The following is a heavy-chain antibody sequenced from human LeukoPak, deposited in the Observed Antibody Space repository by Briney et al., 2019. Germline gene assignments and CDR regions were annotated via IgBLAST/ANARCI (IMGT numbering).Heavy chain of an antibody. CDR3: ARVYYSNSYDYWYFDL. J-gene: IGHJ2*01. CDR2: IFYSGST. Sequence: LETLSLTCTVSGGFVISYYWSWIRQPPGKGLEWIGYIFYSGSTNYNPSLKSRVTISVDTSKNQFPLKLSSVTAADTAVYYCARVYYSNSYDYWYFDLWGRGTLVTVSS. D-gene: IGHD6-13*01. CDR1: GGFVISYY. V-gene: IGHV4-59*02.